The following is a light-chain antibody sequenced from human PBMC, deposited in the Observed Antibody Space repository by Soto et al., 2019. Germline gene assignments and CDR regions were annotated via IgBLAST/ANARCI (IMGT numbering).Light chain of an antibody. CDR2: SAS. CDR1: QSVSKS. Sequence: EIVMTQSPATLSVSPGERATLSCRASQSVSKSLAWYQQKPGQAPRLLIYSASTRATGIPARFSGSGSETEFTLTISSLQSEDFAVYYCHQYNNWPPITFGQGTRLEIK. CDR3: HQYNNWPPIT. J-gene: IGKJ5*01. V-gene: IGKV3-15*01.